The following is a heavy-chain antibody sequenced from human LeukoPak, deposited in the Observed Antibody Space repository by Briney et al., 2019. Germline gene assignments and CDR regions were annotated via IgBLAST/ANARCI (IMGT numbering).Heavy chain of an antibody. CDR3: ARASVTYYYYYYMDV. Sequence: SETLSLTCTVSGGSISSSSYYWSWIRQPPGRGLEWIGYIYYSGSTNYNPSLKSRVTISVDTSKNQFSLKLSSVTAADTAVYYCARASVTYYYYYYMDVWGKGTTVTVSS. D-gene: IGHD4-11*01. V-gene: IGHV4-61*01. CDR1: GGSISSSSYY. J-gene: IGHJ6*03. CDR2: IYYSGST.